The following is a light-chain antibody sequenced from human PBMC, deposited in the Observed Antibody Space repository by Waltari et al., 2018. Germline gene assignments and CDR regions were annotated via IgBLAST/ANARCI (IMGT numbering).Light chain of an antibody. Sequence: QSVLTQPASVSGSPGQSITISCTGTSRDVGSYNLVSWYQQPPGQAPKLIIYGVSNRPSGMSYRFSGSKSGYTASLTISGLQAEDEADYYCCSYANSNTLLFGGGTKLTVL. CDR1: SRDVGSYNL. V-gene: IGLV2-23*02. CDR3: CSYANSNTLL. J-gene: IGLJ3*02. CDR2: GVS.